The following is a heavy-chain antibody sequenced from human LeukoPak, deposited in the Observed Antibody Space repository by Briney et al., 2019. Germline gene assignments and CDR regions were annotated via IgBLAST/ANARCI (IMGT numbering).Heavy chain of an antibody. V-gene: IGHV4-39*01. CDR2: IYYSGTT. CDR1: GGSTSSTSSY. Sequence: SETLSLTCTVSGGSTSSTSSYWGWIRQPPGKGLEWIGSIYYSGTTYHNPSLKSRVTISVETSKNQFSLRLSSVTAADTAVYYCARYYYDSSGYYYPVDYWGQGTLVTVSS. J-gene: IGHJ4*02. D-gene: IGHD3-22*01. CDR3: ARYYYDSSGYYYPVDY.